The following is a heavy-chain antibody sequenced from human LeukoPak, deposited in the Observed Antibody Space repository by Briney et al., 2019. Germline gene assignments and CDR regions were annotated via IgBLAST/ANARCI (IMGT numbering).Heavy chain of an antibody. CDR3: AKASLGSCTGARCYHFDN. J-gene: IGHJ4*02. D-gene: IGHD2-8*02. CDR1: GFTYKMYA. Sequence: QSGGSLGLSCVASGFTYKMYAMSWVRHAPGKRLEWVSTFSGPMETTYYAPSVRGRFTMSRDNSKNTLSLQMNSLRAEDTAIYYCAKASLGSCTGARCYHFDNWGQGTLVTVSS. CDR2: FSGPMETT. V-gene: IGHV3-23*01.